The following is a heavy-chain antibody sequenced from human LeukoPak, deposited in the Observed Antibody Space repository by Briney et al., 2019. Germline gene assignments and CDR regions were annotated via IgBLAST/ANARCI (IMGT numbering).Heavy chain of an antibody. CDR3: ARGPTIIRN. Sequence: KTSETLSLTCAVYGGSFSGYYWSWNRQPPGKGLEWIGEINHSGSTNYNPSLKSRVTISVDTSKNQFSLKLSSVTAADTAVYYCARGPTIIRNWGQGTLVTVSS. CDR2: INHSGST. J-gene: IGHJ4*02. D-gene: IGHD5-24*01. V-gene: IGHV4-34*01. CDR1: GGSFSGYY.